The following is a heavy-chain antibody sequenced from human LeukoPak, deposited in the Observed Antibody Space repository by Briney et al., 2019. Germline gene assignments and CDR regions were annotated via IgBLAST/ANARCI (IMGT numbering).Heavy chain of an antibody. V-gene: IGHV3-43*01. J-gene: IGHJ4*02. CDR3: ARERGRVIDY. Sequence: HPGGSLRLPCEASGFTFDDYSMHWVRQPPGKDLQWVSLITWDGGSTFYADSVKGRFTISRDNSRESLSLQMNGLSTDDTGLYYCARERGRVIDYWGQGTLVTVSS. D-gene: IGHD1-26*01. CDR2: ITWDGGST. CDR1: GFTFDDYS.